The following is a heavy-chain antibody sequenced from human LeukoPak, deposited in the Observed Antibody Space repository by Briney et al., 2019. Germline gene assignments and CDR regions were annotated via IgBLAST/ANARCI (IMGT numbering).Heavy chain of an antibody. J-gene: IGHJ3*02. D-gene: IGHD3-10*01. V-gene: IGHV1-46*01. CDR1: GYTFTTYY. CDR2: ISPGGGSR. Sequence: ASVTVSCKASGYTFTTYYMHWVRQAPGQGLEWMGIISPGGGSRSYAQRLKGRVTMTSDTSTSTVYMELSSLRSEDTAVYYCARPAPTGVDAFDIWGQGTLVTVSS. CDR3: ARPAPTGVDAFDI.